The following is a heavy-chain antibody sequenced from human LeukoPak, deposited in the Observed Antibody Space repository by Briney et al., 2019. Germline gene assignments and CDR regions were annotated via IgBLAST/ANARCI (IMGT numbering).Heavy chain of an antibody. CDR1: GFTFSSYS. CDR2: ISSSSSYI. J-gene: IGHJ4*02. Sequence: GGSLRLSCAASGFTFSSYSMNWVRQAPGKGLEWVSSISSSSSYIYYADSVKGRLTISRDNAKNSLYLQMNSLRAEDTAVYYCARDDVVEVGGSYFDYWGQGTLVTVSS. D-gene: IGHD2-15*01. CDR3: ARDDVVEVGGSYFDY. V-gene: IGHV3-21*01.